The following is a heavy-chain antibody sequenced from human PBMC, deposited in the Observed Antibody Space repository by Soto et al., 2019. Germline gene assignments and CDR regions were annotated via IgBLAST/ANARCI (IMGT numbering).Heavy chain of an antibody. Sequence: PSETLSLTCTVSGGSISSYYWSWIRQPPGKGLEWIGYIYYSGSANYNPSLKSRVTISVDTSKNQFSLKLSSVTAADTAVYYCARVCSGGSCYSRVGYYYGMDVWGQGTTVTVSS. CDR2: IYYSGSA. CDR1: GGSISSYY. V-gene: IGHV4-59*01. D-gene: IGHD2-15*01. J-gene: IGHJ6*02. CDR3: ARVCSGGSCYSRVGYYYGMDV.